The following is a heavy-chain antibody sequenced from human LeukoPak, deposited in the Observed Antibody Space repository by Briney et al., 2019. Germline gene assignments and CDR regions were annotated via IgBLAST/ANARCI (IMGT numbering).Heavy chain of an antibody. CDR1: GFTFSTFW. J-gene: IGHJ4*02. D-gene: IGHD3-10*01. CDR3: TANYNY. CDR2: INSDESRT. Sequence: PGGSLGLSCAAYGFTFSTFWMHWVRQVPGKGLVWVSRINSDESRTNYADSVKGRFTISRDNAKNTLYLHMNSLRAEDTAVYYCTANYNYWGQGTLVTVSS. V-gene: IGHV3-74*01.